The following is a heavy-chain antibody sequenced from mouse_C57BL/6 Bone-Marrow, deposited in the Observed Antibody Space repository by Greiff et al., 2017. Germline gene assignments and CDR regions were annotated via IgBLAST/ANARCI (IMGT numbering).Heavy chain of an antibody. Sequence: ESGPGLVKPSQSLSLTCSVTGYSITSGYYWNWIRQFPGNKLEWMGYISYDGSNNYNPSLKNRISITRDTSKNQFFLKLNSVTTEDTATYYCARGYGSSYGTWFAYWGQGTLVTVSA. CDR2: ISYDGSN. V-gene: IGHV3-6*01. CDR1: GYSITSGYY. J-gene: IGHJ3*01. D-gene: IGHD1-1*01. CDR3: ARGYGSSYGTWFAY.